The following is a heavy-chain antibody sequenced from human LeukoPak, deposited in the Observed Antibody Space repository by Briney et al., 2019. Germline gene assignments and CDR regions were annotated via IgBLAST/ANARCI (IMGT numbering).Heavy chain of an antibody. CDR2: ISAYNGNT. CDR1: GYTFTSYG. Sequence: GASVKVSCKASGYTFTSYGISWVPQAPGQGLEWMGWISAYNGNTNYAQKLQGRVTMTTDTSTSTAYMELRSLRSDDTAVYYCARVHCSGGSCYPSRYFQHWGQGTLVTVSS. V-gene: IGHV1-18*01. D-gene: IGHD2-15*01. CDR3: ARVHCSGGSCYPSRYFQH. J-gene: IGHJ1*01.